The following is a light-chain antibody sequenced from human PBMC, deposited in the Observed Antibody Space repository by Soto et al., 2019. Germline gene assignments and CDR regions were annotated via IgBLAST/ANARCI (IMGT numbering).Light chain of an antibody. Sequence: SYELTQPPSVSVAPGQTARISCGGSNLGTKSVHWYQQKPGQAPLLVVYDDSDRPSGIPERFSGSNSGNTATLTIRRVEAGDEADYYCQVWDSSSDHYVFGSGTKVTVL. CDR3: QVWDSSSDHYV. CDR1: NLGTKS. J-gene: IGLJ1*01. CDR2: DDS. V-gene: IGLV3-21*02.